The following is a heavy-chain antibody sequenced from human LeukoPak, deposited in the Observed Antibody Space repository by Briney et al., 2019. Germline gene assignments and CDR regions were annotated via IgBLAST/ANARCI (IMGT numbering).Heavy chain of an antibody. CDR2: ISGSGGST. CDR1: GFTFSSYA. J-gene: IGHJ5*02. V-gene: IGHV3-23*01. CDR3: AKDFRYCGGGNCYGWFDP. Sequence: PGGSLRLSCAASGFTFSSYAMSWVRQAPGKGLEWVSAISGSGGSTYYADSVKGRFTISRDNSKNTLYLQMNSLRAEDTAIYFCAKDFRYCGGGNCYGWFDPWGQGTLVTVSS. D-gene: IGHD2-15*01.